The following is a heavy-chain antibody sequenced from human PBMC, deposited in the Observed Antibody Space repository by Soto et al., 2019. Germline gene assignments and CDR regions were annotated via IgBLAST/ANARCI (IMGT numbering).Heavy chain of an antibody. CDR3: ARLRIAARGDPGP. Sequence: SETLSLTCTVSGGSISSYYWSWIRQPPGKGLEWIGYMYYSGSTNYNPSLKSRVTISVDTSKNQFSLKLSSVTAADTAVYYCARLRIAARGDPGPWGQGTLVTVSS. D-gene: IGHD6-6*01. CDR1: GGSISSYY. CDR2: MYYSGST. J-gene: IGHJ5*02. V-gene: IGHV4-59*01.